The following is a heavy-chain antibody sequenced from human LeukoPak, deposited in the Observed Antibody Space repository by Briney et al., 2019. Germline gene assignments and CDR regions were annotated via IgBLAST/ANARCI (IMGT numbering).Heavy chain of an antibody. CDR2: IILIFATT. CDR3: ARGIVVGSLYYMDV. V-gene: IGHV1-69*01. Sequence: GSSVKVSCKASGGTFSSYAISWVRQAPGQGLEWMGGIILIFATTNYPQKFQGRVTITADDSTSTAYMELSSLRSEDTAVYYCARGIVVGSLYYMDVWGKGTTVTVSS. J-gene: IGHJ6*03. D-gene: IGHD2-21*01. CDR1: GGTFSSYA.